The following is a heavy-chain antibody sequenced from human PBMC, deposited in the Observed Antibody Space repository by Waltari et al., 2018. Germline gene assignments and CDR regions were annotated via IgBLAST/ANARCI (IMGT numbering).Heavy chain of an antibody. J-gene: IGHJ3*02. CDR1: GFTFSSYS. D-gene: IGHD4-4*01. CDR3: ARRQYAFDI. Sequence: EVQLVESGGGLVQPGGSLRLSCAASGFTFSSYSMTWVRQAPGKGLEWVSYISSSSSTIYYADSVKGRFTISRDNAKNSLYLQMNSLRAEDTAVYYCARRQYAFDIWGQGTMVTVSS. V-gene: IGHV3-48*04. CDR2: ISSSSSTI.